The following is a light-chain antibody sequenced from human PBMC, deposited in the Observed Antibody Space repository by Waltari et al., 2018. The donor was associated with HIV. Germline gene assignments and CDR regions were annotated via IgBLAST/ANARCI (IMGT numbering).Light chain of an antibody. Sequence: HSALTQPRSVSGSPGQSVTLSCTGTTSDVVGHDSSSSYLQHPGKVPKLIIYEVIKRPSGVPDRFSGSKSGNTASLTISGLQTEDEADYFCCSYAGTYTYVLFGGGTKLTVL. V-gene: IGLV2-11*01. CDR2: EVI. CDR3: CSYAGTYTYVL. J-gene: IGLJ3*02. CDR1: TSDVVGHDS.